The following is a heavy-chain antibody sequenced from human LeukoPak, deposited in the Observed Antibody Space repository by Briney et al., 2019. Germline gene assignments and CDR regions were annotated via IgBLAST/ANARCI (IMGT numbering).Heavy chain of an antibody. V-gene: IGHV3-30*18. J-gene: IGHJ6*04. D-gene: IGHD6-13*01. CDR3: AKGMGAAAGFYYYYGMDV. Sequence: PGRSLRLSCAASGFTFSSYGMHWVRQAPGKGLEWVAVISYDGSNKYYADSVKGRFTISRDNSKNTLYLQMNSLRAEDTAVYYCAKGMGAAAGFYYYYGMDVWGKGTTVTVSS. CDR1: GFTFSSYG. CDR2: ISYDGSNK.